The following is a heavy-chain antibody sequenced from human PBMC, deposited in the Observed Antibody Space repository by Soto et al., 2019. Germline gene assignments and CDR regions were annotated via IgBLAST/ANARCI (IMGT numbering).Heavy chain of an antibody. Sequence: QVQLQQWGAGLLKPSETLSLTSAVYGGSFSGYYWSWIRQPPGKGLEWIGEINHSGSTNYHPSLKSRVTISVDTSKNQFSLKLSSVTAADTAVYYCARGSTVTTSPFDYWGQGTLVTVSS. CDR1: GGSFSGYY. CDR2: INHSGST. D-gene: IGHD4-17*01. J-gene: IGHJ4*02. CDR3: ARGSTVTTSPFDY. V-gene: IGHV4-34*01.